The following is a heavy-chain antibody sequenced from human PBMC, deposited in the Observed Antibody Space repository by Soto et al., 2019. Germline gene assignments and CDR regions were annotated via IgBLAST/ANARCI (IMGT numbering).Heavy chain of an antibody. CDR2: FSTYNGNT. CDR3: ARESGGDSSSFHKSYYGMEV. Sequence: QIQLVQSGAEVKKPGASVKVSCRASGYTFTNYAITWVRQAPGQGLEWMGCFSTYNGNTNYAQKLQGRVTMTTDTSTSTAYMELRSLRSDDTAVYYCARESGGDSSSFHKSYYGMEVWGQGTTVTVSS. J-gene: IGHJ6*02. CDR1: GYTFTNYA. D-gene: IGHD6-13*01. V-gene: IGHV1-18*01.